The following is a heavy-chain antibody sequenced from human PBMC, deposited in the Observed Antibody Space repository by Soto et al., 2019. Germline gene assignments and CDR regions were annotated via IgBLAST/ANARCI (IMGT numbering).Heavy chain of an antibody. CDR1: GYSFTSYW. D-gene: IGHD3-9*01. V-gene: IGHV5-51*01. CDR2: IYPGDSDT. J-gene: IGHJ4*02. Sequence: GESLKISCKGSGYSFTSYWIGWVREMPGKGLEWMGIIYPGDSDTRYSPSFQGQVTISADKSISTAYLQWSSLKASDTAMYYCARRGILTGYPFDYWGQGTLVTAPQ. CDR3: ARRGILTGYPFDY.